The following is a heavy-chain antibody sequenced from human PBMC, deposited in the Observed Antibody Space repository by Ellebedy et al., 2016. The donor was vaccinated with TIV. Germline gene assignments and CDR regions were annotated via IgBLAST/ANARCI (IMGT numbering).Heavy chain of an antibody. V-gene: IGHV1-69*13. CDR3: ARHSISGWYWSGFHV. Sequence: SVKVSCKAFGGTFGNYAISWVRQAPGQGLEWMGGIIPIFGTPNYAQNFQGRVTITADVFAKTAYMVLSSLRPEDTAVYYCARHSISGWYWSGFHVWGQGTMVTVSS. J-gene: IGHJ3*01. D-gene: IGHD6-19*01. CDR1: GGTFGNYA. CDR2: IIPIFGTP.